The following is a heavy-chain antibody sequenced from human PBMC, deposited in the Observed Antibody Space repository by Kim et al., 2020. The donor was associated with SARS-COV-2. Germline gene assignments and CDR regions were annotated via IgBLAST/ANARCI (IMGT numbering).Heavy chain of an antibody. CDR2: ISWNSGSI. CDR3: AKLPSQQLGVSYYYYGMDV. J-gene: IGHJ6*02. V-gene: IGHV3-9*01. D-gene: IGHD6-13*01. Sequence: GGSLRLSCAASGFTFDDYAMHWVRQAPGKGLEWVSGISWNSGSIGYADSVKGRFTISRDNAKNSLYLQMNSLRAEDTALYYCAKLPSQQLGVSYYYYGMDVWGQGTTVTVSS. CDR1: GFTFDDYA.